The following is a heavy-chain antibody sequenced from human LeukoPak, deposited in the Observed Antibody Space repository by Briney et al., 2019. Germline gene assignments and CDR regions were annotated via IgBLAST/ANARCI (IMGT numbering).Heavy chain of an antibody. CDR3: TSFKFFGGFDY. Sequence: PGGSLRLSCAASGFTFSGSAMHWVRQASGKGLEWVGRIRSKANSYATAHAASVKGRFTISRDDSKNTAYLQMNSLKTEDTAVYYCTSFKFFGGFDYWGQGTLVTVSS. V-gene: IGHV3-73*01. CDR1: GFTFSGSA. CDR2: IRSKANSYAT. D-gene: IGHD2-15*01. J-gene: IGHJ4*02.